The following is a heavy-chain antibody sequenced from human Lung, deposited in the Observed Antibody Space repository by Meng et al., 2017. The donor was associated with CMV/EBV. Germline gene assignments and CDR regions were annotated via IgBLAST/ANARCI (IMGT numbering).Heavy chain of an antibody. V-gene: IGHV1-2*02. CDR2: INPNSGGT. CDR3: ARGLGDYCSTTSCSYGVDV. J-gene: IGHJ6*02. CDR1: GYIVSGYY. D-gene: IGHD2-2*01. Sequence: ASXXVSXKASGYIVSGYYIHWVRQAPGQGLEWMGWINPNSGGTNYAQKFQGRVTMTRDTSISTAYMDLSRLKSDHTAVYYCARGLGDYCSTTSCSYGVDVWXQGTTVTVSS.